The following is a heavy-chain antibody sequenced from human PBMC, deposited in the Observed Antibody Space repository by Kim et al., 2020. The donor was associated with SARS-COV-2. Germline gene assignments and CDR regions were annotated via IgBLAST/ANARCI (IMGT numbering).Heavy chain of an antibody. Sequence: NIYDADSVKGRFTISRDNSKNTLYLQMNSLRAEDTAVYYCAKDLTTVTTLWGQGTLVTVSS. CDR2: NI. CDR3: AKDLTTVTTL. D-gene: IGHD4-17*01. V-gene: IGHV3-30*02. J-gene: IGHJ4*02.